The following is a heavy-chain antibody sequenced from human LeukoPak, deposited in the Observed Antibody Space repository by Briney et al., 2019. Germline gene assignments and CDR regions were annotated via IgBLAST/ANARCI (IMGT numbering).Heavy chain of an antibody. J-gene: IGHJ4*02. CDR3: ARGSWWELLGGGD. CDR1: SASIRSGDYY. CDR2: IYYTGST. V-gene: IGHV4-61*08. Sequence: SQTLSLTCTVSSASIRSGDYYWSWIRQPPGKGLEWIGNIYYTGSTNYNPSLKSRVTISLDTSKNQFSLRLSSVTAADTAVYYCARGSWWELLGGGDWGQGTLVTVSS. D-gene: IGHD1-26*01.